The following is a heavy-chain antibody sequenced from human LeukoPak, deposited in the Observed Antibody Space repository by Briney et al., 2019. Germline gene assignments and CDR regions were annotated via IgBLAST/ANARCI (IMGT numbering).Heavy chain of an antibody. CDR2: ISGSGGST. CDR1: GFTFSSYA. J-gene: IGHJ2*01. CDR3: AKGPYSSSWSERSYWYFDL. V-gene: IGHV3-23*01. D-gene: IGHD6-13*01. Sequence: PGGSLRLSCAASGFTFSSYAMSWVRQAPGKGLEWVSAISGSGGSTYYADSVKGRFTISRDNSKNTLYLQMNSLRAEDTAVYYCAKGPYSSSWSERSYWYFDLWGRGTLVTVSS.